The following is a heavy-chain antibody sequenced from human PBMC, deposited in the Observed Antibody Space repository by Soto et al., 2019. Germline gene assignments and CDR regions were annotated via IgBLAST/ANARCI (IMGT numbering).Heavy chain of an antibody. CDR3: AHRVLRTVFGLVTTTAIYFDF. Sequence: QITLNESGPTVVRPTETLTLTCRFSGFSLTTSGVGVGWIRQSPGKAPERLALIYWDDDKRYSASLKSRLTITKDTSKIPVVLTVSDLDPTDTATYYCAHRVLRTVFGLVTTTAIYFDFWGQGTPVAVSS. D-gene: IGHD3-3*01. CDR1: GFSLTTSGVG. J-gene: IGHJ4*02. CDR2: IYWDDDK. V-gene: IGHV2-5*02.